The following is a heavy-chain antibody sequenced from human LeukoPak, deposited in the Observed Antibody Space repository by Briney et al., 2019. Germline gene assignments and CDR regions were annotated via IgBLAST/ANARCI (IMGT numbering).Heavy chain of an antibody. D-gene: IGHD3-3*01. J-gene: IGHJ5*02. CDR3: AKASGVTIFGVVTS. Sequence: SGRSLRLSCAASGFTFDDYAMHRVRQAPGKGLEWVSGISWNSGSIGYADSVKGRFTISRDNAKNSLYLQMNSLRAEDTALYYCAKASGVTIFGVVTSWGQGTLVTVSS. V-gene: IGHV3-9*01. CDR2: ISWNSGSI. CDR1: GFTFDDYA.